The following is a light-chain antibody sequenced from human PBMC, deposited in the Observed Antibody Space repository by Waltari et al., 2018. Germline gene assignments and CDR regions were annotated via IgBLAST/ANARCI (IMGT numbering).Light chain of an antibody. CDR1: TLRNYY. V-gene: IGLV3-19*01. CDR2: DNN. Sequence: SSELTQDPSVSVALGQTVRITCQGDTLRNYYANWYQKQTAQAPLLVIYDNNNRPSGIPGRFSGSSSGHATSLTITGAQAEDEADYYCASQDTTGNYVIFGGGTKVTV. J-gene: IGLJ2*01. CDR3: ASQDTTGNYVI.